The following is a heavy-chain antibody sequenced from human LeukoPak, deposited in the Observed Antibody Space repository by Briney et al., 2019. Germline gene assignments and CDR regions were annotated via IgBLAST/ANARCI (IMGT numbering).Heavy chain of an antibody. CDR3: ARKRYFDWLIDY. J-gene: IGHJ4*02. D-gene: IGHD3-9*01. CDR2: IYYSGNT. CDR1: GGSISSYY. Sequence: SETLSLTCTVSGGSISSYYWSWIRQPPGKGLEWIGYIYYSGNTNYNPSLKSRVTISVDTSKNQFSLKLSSVTAADTAVYYCARKRYFDWLIDYWGQGTLVTVSS. V-gene: IGHV4-59*01.